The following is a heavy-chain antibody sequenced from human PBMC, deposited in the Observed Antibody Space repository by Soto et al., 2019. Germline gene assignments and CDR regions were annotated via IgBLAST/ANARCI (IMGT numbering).Heavy chain of an antibody. V-gene: IGHV4-39*01. D-gene: IGHD3-3*01. Sequence: PSDTLSLTCTVSGGSISSSSYYWGWIRQPPGKGLEWIGSIYYSGSTYYNPSLKSRVTISVDTSKNQFSLKLSSVTAADTAVYYCARHASYRHVLRFLEWLLDYWGQGTVVTVSS. CDR1: GGSISSSSYY. J-gene: IGHJ4*02. CDR2: IYYSGST. CDR3: ARHASYRHVLRFLEWLLDY.